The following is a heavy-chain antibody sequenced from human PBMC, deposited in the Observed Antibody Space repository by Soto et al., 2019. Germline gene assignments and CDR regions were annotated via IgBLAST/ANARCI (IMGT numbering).Heavy chain of an antibody. D-gene: IGHD2-21*01. CDR1: GGSFISYS. CDR2: IIPIQGKA. J-gene: IGHJ6*03. CDR3: AKRLLFVDHAYMDV. V-gene: IGHV1-69*02. Sequence: QVQLVQSGAELKQPGSSVKVSCEASGGSFISYSFTWVRQAPGQGLEWMGRIIPIQGKANYELKFQDRVTITVYRSTTTAYMELISLRPEDTAVYYCAKRLLFVDHAYMDVWGKWTTVTVPS.